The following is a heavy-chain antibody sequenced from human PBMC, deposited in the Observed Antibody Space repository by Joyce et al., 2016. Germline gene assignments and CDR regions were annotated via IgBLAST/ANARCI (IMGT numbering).Heavy chain of an antibody. CDR1: GFTFSSYS. Sequence: EVQLVESGGGLVKPGGSLRLSCAASGFTFSSYSMSWVRQAPGKGLEWVSSISSSSSYIKYTESVKGRFTISRDNAKNSLYLQMNSLRVEDTAVYYCARSSYTNGIFDYWGQGTLVTVSS. CDR2: ISSSSSYI. J-gene: IGHJ4*02. CDR3: ARSSYTNGIFDY. V-gene: IGHV3-21*01. D-gene: IGHD2-8*01.